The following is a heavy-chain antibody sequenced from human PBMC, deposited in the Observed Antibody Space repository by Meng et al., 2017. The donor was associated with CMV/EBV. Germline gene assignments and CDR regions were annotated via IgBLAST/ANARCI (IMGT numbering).Heavy chain of an antibody. Sequence: GESLKISCTASGFTFGDYAMSWVRQAPGKGLEWVGFIRSKAYGGTTEYAASVKGRFTISRDDSKSIAYLQMNSLKTEDTAVYYCTRGGSAPRGYYFDYWGQGTLVTVSS. CDR1: GFTFGDYA. D-gene: IGHD3-10*01. V-gene: IGHV3-49*04. J-gene: IGHJ4*02. CDR3: TRGGSAPRGYYFDY. CDR2: IRSKAYGGTT.